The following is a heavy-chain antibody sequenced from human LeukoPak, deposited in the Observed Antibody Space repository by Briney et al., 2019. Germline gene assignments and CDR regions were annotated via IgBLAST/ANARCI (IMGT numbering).Heavy chain of an antibody. V-gene: IGHV1-2*06. CDR3: ARVGGASSMGSGWYVY. D-gene: IGHD6-19*01. J-gene: IGHJ4*02. Sequence: GASVKVSCKASGYTFTGYYMHWVRQAPGQGLEWMGRINPNSGGTNYAQKFQGRVTMTRVTSISTAYMELSRLRSDDTAVYYCARVGGASSMGSGWYVYWGQGTLVTVSS. CDR1: GYTFTGYY. CDR2: INPNSGGT.